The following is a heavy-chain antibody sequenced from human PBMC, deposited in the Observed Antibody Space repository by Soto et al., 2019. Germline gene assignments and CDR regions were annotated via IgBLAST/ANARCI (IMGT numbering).Heavy chain of an antibody. CDR1: GYTLTELS. D-gene: IGHD5-12*01. CDR3: ATGISPRLGSRYATPTY. V-gene: IGHV1-24*01. CDR2: FDPEDGET. Sequence: ASVKVSCKVSGYTLTELSMHWVRQAPGKGLEWMGGFDPEDGETIYAQKFQGRVTMTEDTSTDTAYMELSSLRSEDTAVYYCATGISPRLGSRYATPTYWGQGTLVTVSS. J-gene: IGHJ4*02.